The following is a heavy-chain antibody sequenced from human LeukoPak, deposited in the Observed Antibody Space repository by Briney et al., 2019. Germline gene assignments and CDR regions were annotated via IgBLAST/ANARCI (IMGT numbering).Heavy chain of an antibody. J-gene: IGHJ4*02. V-gene: IGHV4-34*01. CDR3: ARRSPNHGWPFDS. D-gene: IGHD6-19*01. Sequence: SETLTLTCAVYRGTFSDNFWTWIRQPPGKGLEWIGEISHAGSTNYNPSPRHGITMSVDTSKNQFSLKVTSVTAADTAMYYCARRSPNHGWPFDSWGQGTLVTVSS. CDR2: ISHAGST. CDR1: RGTFSDNF.